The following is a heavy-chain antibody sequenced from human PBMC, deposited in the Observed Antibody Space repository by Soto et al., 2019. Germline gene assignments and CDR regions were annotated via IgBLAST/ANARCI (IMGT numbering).Heavy chain of an antibody. CDR3: ARVQGYYYYYYMDV. Sequence: PSETLSLTCAVYGGSFSGYYWSWIRQPPGKGLEWIGEINRSGSTNYNPSLKSRVTISVDTSKNQFSLKLSSVTAADTAVYYCARVQGYYYYYYMDVWGKGTTVTVSS. CDR2: INRSGST. CDR1: GGSFSGYY. V-gene: IGHV4-34*01. J-gene: IGHJ6*03.